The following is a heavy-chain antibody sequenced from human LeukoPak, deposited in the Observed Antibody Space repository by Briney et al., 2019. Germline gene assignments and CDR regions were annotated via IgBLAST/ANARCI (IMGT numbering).Heavy chain of an antibody. CDR1: GYTFTSYD. V-gene: IGHV1-8*01. J-gene: IGHJ4*02. CDR3: AREARGGYLAD. D-gene: IGHD4-23*01. CDR2: MNPNSGNT. Sequence: GASVKVSCKASGYTFTSYDINWVRQATGQGLEWMGWMNPNSGNTGYAQKFQGRGTMTRNTSISPTYMELGSLRSEDTAVYYCAREARGGYLADWGQGTLVTVSS.